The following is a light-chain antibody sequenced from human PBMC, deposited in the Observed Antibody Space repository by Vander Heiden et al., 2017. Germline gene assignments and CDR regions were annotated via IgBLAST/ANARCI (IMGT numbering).Light chain of an antibody. CDR1: QSLLSSDGNTY. Sequence: DVVMTQSQLSLPVTLGQPASISCRSIQSLLSSDGNTYLSWLQQRPGHSPRRLIYKVSNWDSGVPDRFSGSGSGTDFTLEISRVEAEDVGIYYCVQGRHWPYTFGQGTKLEIK. V-gene: IGKV2D-30*01. J-gene: IGKJ2*01. CDR2: KVS. CDR3: VQGRHWPYT.